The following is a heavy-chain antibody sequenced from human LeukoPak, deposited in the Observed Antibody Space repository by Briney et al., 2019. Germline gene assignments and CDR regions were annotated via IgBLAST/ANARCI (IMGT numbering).Heavy chain of an antibody. CDR3: ARYLAVAGTRWFDP. J-gene: IGHJ5*02. Sequence: GGSLRLSCAASGFTVSSNYMSWVRQAPGKGLEWVSVIYSGGSTYYADSVKGRFTISRDNSKNTLYLQMNSLRAEDTAVYYCARYLAVAGTRWFDPWGQGTLVTVSS. V-gene: IGHV3-66*02. CDR1: GFTVSSNY. D-gene: IGHD6-19*01. CDR2: IYSGGST.